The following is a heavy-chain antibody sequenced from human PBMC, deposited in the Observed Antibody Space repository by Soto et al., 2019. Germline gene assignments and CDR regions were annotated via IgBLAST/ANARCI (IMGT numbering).Heavy chain of an antibody. CDR3: ARGRKMYSSSWIDY. D-gene: IGHD6-13*01. V-gene: IGHV4-34*01. CDR1: GGSFSGYY. Sequence: SETLSLTCAVYGGSFSGYYWSWIRQPPGKGLEWIGEINHSGSTNYNPSLKSRVTISVDTSKNQFSLKLSSVTAADTAVYYCARGRKMYSSSWIDYWGQGTLVTVSS. J-gene: IGHJ4*02. CDR2: INHSGST.